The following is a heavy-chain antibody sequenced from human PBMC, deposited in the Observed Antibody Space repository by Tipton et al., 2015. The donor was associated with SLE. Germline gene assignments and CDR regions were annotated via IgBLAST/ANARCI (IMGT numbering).Heavy chain of an antibody. CDR3: ARVEVDWYFDL. CDR1: GGSISSSSYY. J-gene: IGHJ2*01. Sequence: TLSLTCTVSGGSISSSSYYWGWIRQPPGKGLEWIGSIYYSGSTYYNPSLKSRVTISVDTSKNQFSLKLSSVTAADTAVYYCARVEVDWYFDLWGRGTLVTVSS. CDR2: IYYSGST. V-gene: IGHV4-39*07.